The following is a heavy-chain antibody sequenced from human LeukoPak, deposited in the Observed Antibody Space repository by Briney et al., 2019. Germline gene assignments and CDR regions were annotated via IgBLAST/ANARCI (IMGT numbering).Heavy chain of an antibody. CDR2: IYYSGST. D-gene: IGHD6-19*01. CDR1: GGSISSYY. J-gene: IGHJ4*02. V-gene: IGHV4-59*01. Sequence: PSETLPLTCTVSGGSISSYYWSWIRQPPGKGLEWIGYIYYSGSTNYNPSLKSRVTISVDTSKNQFSLKLSSVTAADTAVYYCATGRSGWSFDYWGQGTLVTVSS. CDR3: ATGRSGWSFDY.